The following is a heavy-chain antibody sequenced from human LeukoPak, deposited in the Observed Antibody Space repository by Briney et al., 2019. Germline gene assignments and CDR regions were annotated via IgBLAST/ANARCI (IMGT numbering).Heavy chain of an antibody. J-gene: IGHJ4*02. D-gene: IGHD3-22*01. V-gene: IGHV4-38-2*01. CDR2: IYYSGST. Sequence: SETLSLTCDVSDYSLSSGYYWAWIRQPPGKGLEWIGRIYYSGSTYYNPSLKSRVTISVDTSKNQFSLKLSSVTAADTAVYYCAHRGKWYYYDSSGLFDYWGQGTLVTVSS. CDR3: AHRGKWYYYDSSGLFDY. CDR1: DYSLSSGYY.